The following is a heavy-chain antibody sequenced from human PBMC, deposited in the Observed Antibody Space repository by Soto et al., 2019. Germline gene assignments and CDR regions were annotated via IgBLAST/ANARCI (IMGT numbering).Heavy chain of an antibody. CDR3: AREAFDVGGKGEVFDY. V-gene: IGHV4-30-2*01. Sequence: QLQLQESGSGLVKPSQTLSLTCAVSGGSISSGGYSWSWIRQPPGKGLEWIGYIYHSGSTYYNPSLKSRVTKSGDRSKNQFSLKLSSVTAADTAVYYCAREAFDVGGKGEVFDYWGQGTLVTVSS. CDR1: GGSISSGGYS. CDR2: IYHSGST. D-gene: IGHD3-10*01. J-gene: IGHJ4*02.